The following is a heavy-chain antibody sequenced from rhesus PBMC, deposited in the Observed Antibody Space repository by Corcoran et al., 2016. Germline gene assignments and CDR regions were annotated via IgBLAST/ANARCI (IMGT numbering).Heavy chain of an antibody. CDR3: AKDLLRYYSGSYYLDY. Sequence: EVQLVETGGGLVQPGGSLKLSCAASGFTFSSYGMSWFRQAPGKGLEWVSAINIGGGSTYYADSVKGRFTISRDNSKNTLSLQMNSLRAEDTAVYYCAKDLLRYYSGSYYLDYWGQGVLVTGSA. CDR2: INIGGGST. V-gene: IGHV3S5*01. D-gene: IGHD3-16*01. J-gene: IGHJ4*01. CDR1: GFTFSSYG.